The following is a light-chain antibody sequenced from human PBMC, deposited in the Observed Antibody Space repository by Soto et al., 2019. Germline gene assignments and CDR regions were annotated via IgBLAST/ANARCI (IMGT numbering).Light chain of an antibody. J-gene: IGLJ2*01. CDR3: QTWNSGIVV. CDR2: VNSDGSH. CDR1: SGHSNYA. V-gene: IGLV4-69*01. Sequence: QPVLTQSPSASASLGASVKLTCTLSSGHSNYAIAWHQQQSEKGPRYLMKVNSDGSHSKGDGIPDRFSGSSSGAERYLTISSLQSEDEADYYCQTWNSGIVVFGGGTKLTVL.